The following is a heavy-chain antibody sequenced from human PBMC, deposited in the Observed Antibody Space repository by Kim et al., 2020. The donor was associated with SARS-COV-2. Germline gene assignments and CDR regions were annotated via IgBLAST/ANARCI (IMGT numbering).Heavy chain of an antibody. CDR3: AREGEWFGEGEGYFDY. J-gene: IGHJ4*02. D-gene: IGHD3-10*01. CDR1: GYTFTSYA. CDR2: INAGNGNT. Sequence: ASVKVSCKASGYTFTSYAMHWVRQAPGQRLEWMGWINAGNGNTKYSQKFQGRVTITRDTSASTAYMELSSLRSEDTAVYYCAREGEWFGEGEGYFDYWGQGTLVTVSS. V-gene: IGHV1-3*01.